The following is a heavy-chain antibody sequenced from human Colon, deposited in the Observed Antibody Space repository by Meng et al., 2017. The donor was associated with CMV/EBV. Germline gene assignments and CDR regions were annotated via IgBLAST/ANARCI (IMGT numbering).Heavy chain of an antibody. CDR1: GFTVNSAY. V-gene: IGHV3-30*03. Sequence: GESLKISCAASGFTVNSAYMSWVRQAPGKGLESVTFLSYDSATKYYADSVKGRFTISRDNSNNLLYLQMDSLRAEDTAIYYCARRTGTTIDYWGQGTLVTVSS. J-gene: IGHJ4*02. CDR3: ARRTGTTIDY. D-gene: IGHD1-7*01. CDR2: LSYDSATK.